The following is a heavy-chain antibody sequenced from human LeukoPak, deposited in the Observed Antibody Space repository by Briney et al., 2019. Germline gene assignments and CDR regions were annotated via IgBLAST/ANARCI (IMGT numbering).Heavy chain of an antibody. CDR3: ARDHLNTAIDY. J-gene: IGHJ4*02. CDR1: GFTFSSYG. Sequence: GGSLRLSCAASGFTFSSYGMHWVRQAPGKGLEWVAVIWYDGSNKYYADSVKGRFTISRDNPENTLYLQMNSLRAEDTAVYYCARDHLNTAIDYWGQGTLVTVSS. D-gene: IGHD5-18*01. V-gene: IGHV3-33*01. CDR2: IWYDGSNK.